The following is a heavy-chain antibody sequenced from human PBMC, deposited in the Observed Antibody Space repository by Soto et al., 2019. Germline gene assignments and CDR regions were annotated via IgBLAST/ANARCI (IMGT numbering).Heavy chain of an antibody. CDR2: IGTAGDT. CDR1: GFTFSSYD. Sequence: PGGSLRLSCAASGFTFSSYDMHWVRQATGKGLEWVSAIGTAGDTYYPGSVKGRFTISRDNSKNTLYLQMNSLRAEDTAVYYCARGGLSAAGIDYWAQGTLVTVSS. J-gene: IGHJ4*02. CDR3: ARGGLSAAGIDY. D-gene: IGHD6-13*01. V-gene: IGHV3-13*01.